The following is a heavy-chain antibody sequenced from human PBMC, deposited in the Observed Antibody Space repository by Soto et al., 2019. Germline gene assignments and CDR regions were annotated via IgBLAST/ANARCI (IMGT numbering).Heavy chain of an antibody. V-gene: IGHV3-30-3*01. CDR2: ISYDGNNK. D-gene: IGHD2-15*01. CDR1: GFTFSSYV. J-gene: IGHJ6*02. CDR3: ARAGCDGGSCYTLVGLRYGMDV. Sequence: QVQLVESGGGVVQPGRSLRLSCAASGFTFSSYVMYWVRQAPGKGLEWVAVISYDGNNKYYADSVKGRFTISRDNSKNTLYLQMNRLIAEDTAVYYCARAGCDGGSCYTLVGLRYGMDVWGQVTTVTVSS.